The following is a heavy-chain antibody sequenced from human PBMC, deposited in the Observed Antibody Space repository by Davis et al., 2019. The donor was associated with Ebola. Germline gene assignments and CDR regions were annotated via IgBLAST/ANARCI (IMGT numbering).Heavy chain of an antibody. Sequence: AASVKVSCKASGYTFTSYYIHWVRQAPGQGLEWMGIINPAGGSTTYAQKFQGRVSLTRDTSTSTVYMELRSLRSEDTAVYYCAGRTYNLFDYWGQGTLVTVSS. CDR2: INPAGGST. V-gene: IGHV1-46*01. CDR3: AGRTYNLFDY. D-gene: IGHD1-1*01. CDR1: GYTFTSYY. J-gene: IGHJ4*02.